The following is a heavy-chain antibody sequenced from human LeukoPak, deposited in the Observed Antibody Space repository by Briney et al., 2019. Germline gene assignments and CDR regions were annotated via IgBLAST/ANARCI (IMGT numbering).Heavy chain of an antibody. J-gene: IGHJ4*02. D-gene: IGHD4-17*01. CDR3: AKDGSGGDYDFDY. V-gene: IGHV3-23*01. CDR1: GFTFSSYS. Sequence: GVSVKVSCAASGFTFSSYSMRWVRQAPGKGLEWVAAISGSGGSTYYADSVKGWFTISRDNSKNTLYLQMNSLRAEDTAVYYCAKDGSGGDYDFDYWGQGTLVTVSS. CDR2: ISGSGGST.